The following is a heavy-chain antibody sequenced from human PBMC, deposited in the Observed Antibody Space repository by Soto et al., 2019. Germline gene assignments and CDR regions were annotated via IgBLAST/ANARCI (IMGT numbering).Heavy chain of an antibody. CDR2: IIPIFGKA. V-gene: IGHV1-69*01. CDR3: ARVNCGGDCPHYYYYYGMDV. D-gene: IGHD2-21*02. CDR1: GGTFSSYA. J-gene: IGHJ6*02. Sequence: QVQLVQSGAEVKKPGSSVKVSCKASGGTFSSYAISWVRQAPGQGLEWIGGIIPIFGKANYAQKFQGRVTITADESTSTAYMELSSLRSEDTAVYYCARVNCGGDCPHYYYYYGMDVWGQGTTVTVSS.